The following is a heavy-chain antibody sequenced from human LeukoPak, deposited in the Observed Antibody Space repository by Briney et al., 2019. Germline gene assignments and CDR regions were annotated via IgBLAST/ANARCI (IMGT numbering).Heavy chain of an antibody. V-gene: IGHV1-18*01. Sequence: ASVKVSCKASGYTFNNYDISWVRQAPGQGLEWMGWISGYNGDTNYAQKFQGRLTVTTDTSTSTAYMELRSLTSDDTAMHYCARDTSAPYFRTPWNSDFWGQGTLVAVSS. D-gene: IGHD2-2*01. CDR3: ARDTSAPYFRTPWNSDF. J-gene: IGHJ4*02. CDR1: GYTFNNYD. CDR2: ISGYNGDT.